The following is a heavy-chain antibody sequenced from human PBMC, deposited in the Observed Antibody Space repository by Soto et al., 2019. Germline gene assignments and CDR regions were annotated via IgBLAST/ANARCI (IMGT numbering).Heavy chain of an antibody. CDR2: IYYSGST. D-gene: IGHD6-13*01. CDR1: GGSISSGDYY. V-gene: IGHV4-30-4*01. CDR3: ARGVIREAAAGTARLYYYYCYGMDV. Sequence: SETLSLTCTVSGGSISSGDYYWSWIRQPPGKGLEWIGYIYYSGSTYYNPSLKSRVTISVDTSKNQFSLKLSSVTAADTAVYYCARGVIREAAAGTARLYYYYCYGMDVWGQGTTVTVSS. J-gene: IGHJ6*02.